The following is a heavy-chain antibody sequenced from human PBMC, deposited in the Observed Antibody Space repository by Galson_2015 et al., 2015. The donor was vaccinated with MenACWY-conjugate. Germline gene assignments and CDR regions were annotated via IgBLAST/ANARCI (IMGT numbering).Heavy chain of an antibody. V-gene: IGHV4-59*01. D-gene: IGHD1-26*01. CDR1: GGSITSYY. CDR3: ARWEASLNAFEI. CDR2: VHHTGST. J-gene: IGHJ3*02. Sequence: ETLSLTCTVSGGSITSYYWNWIRPPPGTGLEWIGYVHHTGSTSYKPSLRSRVTMSVDTSNSHFSLKLSSVTAADTAVYYCARWEASLNAFEIWGRGTMVPVSS.